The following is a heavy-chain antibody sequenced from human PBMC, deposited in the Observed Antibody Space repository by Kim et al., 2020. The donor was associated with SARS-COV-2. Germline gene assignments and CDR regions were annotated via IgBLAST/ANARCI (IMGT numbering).Heavy chain of an antibody. CDR3: ARGYSGNYRIDY. Sequence: ASVTGRINNSRDNAKNTRYLQMNSLSVEDTAVNYCARGYSGNYRIDYWGQGTLVTVSS. D-gene: IGHD1-26*01. J-gene: IGHJ4*02. V-gene: IGHV3-74*01.